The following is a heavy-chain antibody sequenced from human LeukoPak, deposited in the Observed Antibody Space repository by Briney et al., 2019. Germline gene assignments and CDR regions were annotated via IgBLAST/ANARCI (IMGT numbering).Heavy chain of an antibody. Sequence: GASVKVSCKASGYTFTSYDINWVRQATGQGLEWMGWMNPNSGNTGYAQKFQGRVTMTRNTSISTAYMELSSLRSEDTAVYYCARHYYGSGSYDYWGQGTLVTVSS. D-gene: IGHD3-10*01. CDR3: ARHYYGSGSYDY. CDR2: MNPNSGNT. CDR1: GYTFTSYD. J-gene: IGHJ4*02. V-gene: IGHV1-8*01.